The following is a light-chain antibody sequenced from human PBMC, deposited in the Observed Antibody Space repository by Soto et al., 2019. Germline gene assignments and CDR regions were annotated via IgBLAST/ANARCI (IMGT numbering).Light chain of an antibody. CDR3: SSYTSSSTLV. J-gene: IGLJ2*01. CDR2: EVS. Sequence: QSALTQPASVSASPGQSITISCAGTSSDVGGWPHVSWYQQHPGKAPKLVIYEVSNRPSGVSSRFSGSKSGSTVSLTISGLQAEDEADYYCSSYTSSSTLVFGGGTKLTVL. CDR1: SSDVGGWPH. V-gene: IGLV2-14*01.